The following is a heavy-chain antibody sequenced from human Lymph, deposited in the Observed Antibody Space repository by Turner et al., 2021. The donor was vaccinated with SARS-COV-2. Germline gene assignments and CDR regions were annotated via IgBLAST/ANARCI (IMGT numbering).Heavy chain of an antibody. CDR3: ARDHGTYGMDV. CDR1: GIIVSRNY. J-gene: IGHJ6*02. D-gene: IGHD6-13*01. CDR2: IYSGGTT. V-gene: IGHV3-53*02. Sequence: EVQLVETGGGLIQPGGSLRLSCAASGIIVSRNYMNWVRQAPGKGLEWVSVIYSGGTTYYADSVKGRFTISRDNSKNTLYLQMNSLRVEDTAVYYGARDHGTYGMDVWGQGTTVTVSS.